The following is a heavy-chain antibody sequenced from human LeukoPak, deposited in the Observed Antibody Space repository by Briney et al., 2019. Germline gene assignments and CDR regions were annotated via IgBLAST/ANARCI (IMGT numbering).Heavy chain of an antibody. CDR3: ARDRGLGYCSGGSCYSSYYYGMDV. J-gene: IGHJ6*02. CDR1: GYTLTELS. CDR2: FDPEDGET. Sequence: GASVKVSCKVSGYTLTELSMHWVRQAPGKGLEWMGGFDPEDGETIYAQKFQGRVTITADESTSTAYMELSSLRSEDTAVYYCARDRGLGYCSGGSCYSSYYYGMDVWGQGTTVTVSS. V-gene: IGHV1-24*01. D-gene: IGHD2-15*01.